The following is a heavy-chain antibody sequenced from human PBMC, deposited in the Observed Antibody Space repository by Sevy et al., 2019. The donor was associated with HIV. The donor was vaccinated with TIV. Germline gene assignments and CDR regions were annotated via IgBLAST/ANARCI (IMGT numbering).Heavy chain of an antibody. CDR1: GYTFTSYG. CDR2: ISAYNGNT. CDR3: ARGSSGWTSHDAFDI. D-gene: IGHD6-19*01. Sequence: ASVKVSCKASGYTFTSYGISWVRQAPGQGLEWMGGISAYNGNTNYAQKLQGRVTMTTDTSTRKAYMELRSLRSDDTAVYYCARGSSGWTSHDAFDIWGQGTMVTVSS. J-gene: IGHJ3*02. V-gene: IGHV1-18*01.